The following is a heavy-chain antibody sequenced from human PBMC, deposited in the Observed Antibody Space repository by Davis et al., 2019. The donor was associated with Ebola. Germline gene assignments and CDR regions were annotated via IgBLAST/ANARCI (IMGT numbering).Heavy chain of an antibody. CDR2: INHSGST. V-gene: IGHV4-34*01. Sequence: PSETLSLTCTVSGGSISSYYWSWIRQPPGKGLEWIGEINHSGSTNYNPSLKSRVTISVDTSKNQFSLKLSSVTAADTAVYYCARGFYCSSTSCSYYGMDVWGQGTTVTVSS. CDR3: ARGFYCSSTSCSYYGMDV. CDR1: GGSISSYY. D-gene: IGHD2-2*01. J-gene: IGHJ6*02.